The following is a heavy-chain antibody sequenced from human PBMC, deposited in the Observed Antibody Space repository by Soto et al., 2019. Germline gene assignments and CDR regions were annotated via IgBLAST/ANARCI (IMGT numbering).Heavy chain of an antibody. D-gene: IGHD5-12*01. CDR2: IHYLGNT. CDR3: ARHEWLRPFYY. J-gene: IGHJ4*02. CDR1: GGSIHNYY. V-gene: IGHV4-59*08. Sequence: QVQLQEPGPGLVKPSETLSLTCIVSGGSIHNYYWSWIRQPPGKGLEWIGSIHYLGNTDSNPSLKSRVTISVDTSKSQCSLKLSSVTAADTAVYYCARHEWLRPFYYLGQGILVTVSS.